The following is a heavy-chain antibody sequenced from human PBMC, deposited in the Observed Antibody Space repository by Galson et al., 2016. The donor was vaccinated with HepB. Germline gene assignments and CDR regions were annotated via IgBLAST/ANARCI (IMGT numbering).Heavy chain of an antibody. CDR3: ASLLLEGKDY. D-gene: IGHD3-10*01. V-gene: IGHV4-4*07. CDR1: GGSMNSNY. CDR2: VYATGST. J-gene: IGHJ4*02. Sequence: SETLSLTCTVSGGSMNSNYWSWVRQPAGKTLEWIGRVYATGSTIYNPSLESRVTMSVDTSNNQFFLKINSMTAADTAVYYCASLLLEGKDYWGQGILVTASS.